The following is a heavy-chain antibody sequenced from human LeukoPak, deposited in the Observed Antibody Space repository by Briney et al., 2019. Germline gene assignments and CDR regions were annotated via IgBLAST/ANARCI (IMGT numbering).Heavy chain of an antibody. J-gene: IGHJ4*02. D-gene: IGHD2/OR15-2a*01. CDR2: ISRNGGST. V-gene: IGHV3-64D*09. Sequence: GGSLRLSCSASGFTFSSFAMHWVRQSPGKGLEYVAAISRNGGSTYYADSVKGRFTISRDNSKSTLYLQMSSLRAEDTAVYLCVKDLRSDFMGVLSRYLSYWGQGTLVTVSS. CDR1: GFTFSSFA. CDR3: VKDLRSDFMGVLSRYLSY.